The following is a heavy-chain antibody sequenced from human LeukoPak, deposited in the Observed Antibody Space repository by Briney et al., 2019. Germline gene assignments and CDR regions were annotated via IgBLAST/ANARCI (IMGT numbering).Heavy chain of an antibody. V-gene: IGHV3-43*02. D-gene: IGHD1-1*01. CDR1: GFTFDAYV. Sequence: PGGSLRLSCSASGFTFDAYVMHWVRQAPGKGLEWVSLISGDGGRRNYADSVKGRFTISRDNSKNSLYLEMNSLRTEDTALYYCAKDAGAAGTIRWFDSWGQGTLVTVSS. CDR3: AKDAGAAGTIRWFDS. J-gene: IGHJ5*01. CDR2: ISGDGGRR.